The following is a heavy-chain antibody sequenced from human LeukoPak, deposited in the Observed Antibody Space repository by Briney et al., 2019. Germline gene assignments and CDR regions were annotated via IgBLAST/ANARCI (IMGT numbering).Heavy chain of an antibody. CDR1: GYTITELS. Sequence: ASVKVSCKVSGYTITELSMHWVGQARGKGLEWMGGFDPEDGETIYAQKFQGRVTMTEDTSTDTAYMELSSLRSEDTAVYYCAMTTVTIGSYYGMDVWGKGTTVTVSS. D-gene: IGHD4-17*01. J-gene: IGHJ6*04. CDR2: FDPEDGET. CDR3: AMTTVTIGSYYGMDV. V-gene: IGHV1-24*01.